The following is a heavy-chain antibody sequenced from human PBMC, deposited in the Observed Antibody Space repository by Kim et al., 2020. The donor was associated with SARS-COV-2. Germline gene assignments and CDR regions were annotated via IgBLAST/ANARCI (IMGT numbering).Heavy chain of an antibody. CDR3: ARVGRYSGYD. D-gene: IGHD5-12*01. CDR2: YT. Sequence: YTNYADSVKGRFTISRDHAKNSLYLQMNSLRAEDTAVYYCARVGRYSGYDWGQGTLVTVSS. V-gene: IGHV3-11*05. J-gene: IGHJ4*02.